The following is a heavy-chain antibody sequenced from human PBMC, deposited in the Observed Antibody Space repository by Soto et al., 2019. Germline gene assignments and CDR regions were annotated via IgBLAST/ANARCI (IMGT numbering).Heavy chain of an antibody. CDR2: INHSGST. V-gene: IGHV4-34*01. Sequence: QVQLQQWGAGLLKPSETLSLICAVYGGSFSGYYWSWIRQPPGKGLEWIGEINHSGSTNYNPSLRSRVTLSVDTSKNQFSLKLSSVTAADTAVYYCARGRAFRNWFDPWGQGTLVTVSS. CDR3: ARGRAFRNWFDP. CDR1: GGSFSGYY. J-gene: IGHJ5*02.